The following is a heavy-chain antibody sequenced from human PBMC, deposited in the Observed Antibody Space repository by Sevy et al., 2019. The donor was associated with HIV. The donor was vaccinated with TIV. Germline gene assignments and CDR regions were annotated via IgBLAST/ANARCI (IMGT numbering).Heavy chain of an antibody. Sequence: GGSLRLSCAASGFTFSSHYMSWVRQAPGKGLEWVANIKQDGSDKFYVESVKGRFTISRDNAKNSVYRKLSSLRAEDTAMYFCAREALYYYDSERHYDDAFDMWGPGTMVTVSS. CDR3: AREALYYYDSERHYDDAFDM. J-gene: IGHJ3*02. CDR2: IKQDGSDK. CDR1: GFTFSSHY. V-gene: IGHV3-7*01. D-gene: IGHD3-22*01.